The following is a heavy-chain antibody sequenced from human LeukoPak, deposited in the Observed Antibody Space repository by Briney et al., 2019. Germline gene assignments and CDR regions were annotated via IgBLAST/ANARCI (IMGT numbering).Heavy chain of an antibody. V-gene: IGHV4-34*01. CDR3: ARSGEVYAFDI. Sequence: PSETLSLTCAVYGGSFSGYYWSWNRQPPGKGLEWIGEIYHSGSTNYNPSLKSRVTISVDKSKNQFSLKLSSVTAADTAVYYCARSGEVYAFDIWGQGTMVTVSS. CDR1: GGSFSGYY. CDR2: IYHSGST. J-gene: IGHJ3*02. D-gene: IGHD4-17*01.